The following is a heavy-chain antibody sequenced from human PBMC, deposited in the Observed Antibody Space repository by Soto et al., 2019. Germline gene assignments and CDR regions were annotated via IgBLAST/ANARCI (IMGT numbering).Heavy chain of an antibody. CDR3: AKDRNYPRDQFHY. CDR1: GFTFSTYA. CDR2: ISANGQGI. V-gene: IGHV3-23*01. Sequence: GGSLRLSCAASGFTFSTYALSWVRQAPGKGLEWVSAISANGQGIYYADSVRGRFTISRDNPKNTIFLHMDSLRAEDTAVYYCAKDRNYPRDQFHYWGQGTLVTSP. J-gene: IGHJ4*02. D-gene: IGHD1-7*01.